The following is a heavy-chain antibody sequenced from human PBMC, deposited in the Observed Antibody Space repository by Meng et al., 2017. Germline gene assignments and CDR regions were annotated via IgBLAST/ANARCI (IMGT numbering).Heavy chain of an antibody. Sequence: GESLKISCAASGFTFSDYYMSWIRQAPGKGLEWVSYISSSGSTIYYADSVKGRFTISRDNAKNSLYLQMNSLRAEDTAVYYCARSEGATVTPGDYYYYGMDVWGQGTTVTVSS. D-gene: IGHD4-17*01. CDR1: GFTFSDYY. J-gene: IGHJ6*02. V-gene: IGHV3-11*04. CDR2: ISSSGSTI. CDR3: ARSEGATVTPGDYYYYGMDV.